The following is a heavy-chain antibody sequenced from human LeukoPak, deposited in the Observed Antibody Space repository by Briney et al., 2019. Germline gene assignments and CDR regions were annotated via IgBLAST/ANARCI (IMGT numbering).Heavy chain of an antibody. CDR2: INPSGGST. CDR3: ARERRGGYCSSTSCYSPRFDY. Sequence: GASVKVSCKASGYTFTSYYMHWVRQAPGQGLEWMGIINPSGGSTSYAQKFQGRVTMTRDTSTSTVYMELSSLRSEDTAVYYCARERRGGYCSSTSCYSPRFDYWGQGTLVSVSS. V-gene: IGHV1-46*01. D-gene: IGHD2-2*01. CDR1: GYTFTSYY. J-gene: IGHJ4*02.